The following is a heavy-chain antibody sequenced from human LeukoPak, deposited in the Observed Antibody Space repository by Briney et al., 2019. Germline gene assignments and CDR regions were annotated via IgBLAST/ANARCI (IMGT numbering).Heavy chain of an antibody. J-gene: IGHJ4*02. V-gene: IGHV4-59*01. CDR2: IFYNGNT. CDR1: GDSISPYY. D-gene: IGHD4-17*01. Sequence: KTSETLSLTCTVSGDSISPYYWSWIRQPPGKGLEWFGHIFYNGNTNYNPSLKSRITISLDTSKNQFSLKLSSVTAADTAVYYCARVRLSGEIDYWGQGTLVTVSS. CDR3: ARVRLSGEIDY.